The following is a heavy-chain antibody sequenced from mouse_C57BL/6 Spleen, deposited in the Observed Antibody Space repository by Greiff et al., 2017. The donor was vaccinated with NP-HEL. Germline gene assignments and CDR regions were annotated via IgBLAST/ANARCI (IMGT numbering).Heavy chain of an antibody. CDR1: GYTFTDYY. J-gene: IGHJ2*01. D-gene: IGHD2-5*01. CDR3: ARSAYYSNLNYFDY. CDR2: INPNNGGT. V-gene: IGHV1-26*01. Sequence: EVQLQQSGPELVKPGASVKISCKASGYTFTDYYMNWVKQSHGKSLEWIGDINPNNGGTSYNQKFKGKATLTVDKSSSTAYMELRSLTSEDSAVYYCARSAYYSNLNYFDYWGQGTTLTVSS.